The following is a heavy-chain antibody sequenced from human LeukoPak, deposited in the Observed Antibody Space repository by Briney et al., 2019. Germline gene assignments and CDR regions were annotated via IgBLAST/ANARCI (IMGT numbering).Heavy chain of an antibody. CDR3: ARGYSYGYGYFDY. D-gene: IGHD5-18*01. V-gene: IGHV4-59*01. CDR2: IYYSGST. J-gene: IGHJ4*02. CDR1: GGSIRSYY. Sequence: PSETLSLTCTVSGGSIRSYYWSWIRQPPGKGLEWIGYIYYSGSTNYNPSLKSRVTISVDTSKNQFSLKLSSVTAADTAVYYCARGYSYGYGYFDYWGQGTLVTVSS.